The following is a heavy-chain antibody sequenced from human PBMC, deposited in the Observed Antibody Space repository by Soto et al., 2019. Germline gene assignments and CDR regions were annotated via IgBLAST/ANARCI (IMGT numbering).Heavy chain of an antibody. V-gene: IGHV1-24*01. CDR3: ARRYSSGARPFDY. J-gene: IGHJ4*02. Sequence: ASVKVSCKVSGYTLTELSMHWVRQAPGKGLEWMGGFDPEDGIANYAQKFQGRVTITADKSTSTAYMELSSLRSEDTAVYYCARRYSSGARPFDYWGQGTLVTVSS. D-gene: IGHD6-19*01. CDR1: GYTLTELS. CDR2: FDPEDGIA.